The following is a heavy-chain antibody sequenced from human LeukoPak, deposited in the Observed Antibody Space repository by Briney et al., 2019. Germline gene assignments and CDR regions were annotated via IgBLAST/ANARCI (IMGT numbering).Heavy chain of an antibody. D-gene: IGHD1-14*01. V-gene: IGHV3-21*01. J-gene: IGHJ3*01. CDR3: TRDLDLYNDAFDV. Sequence: PGGSLRLSCTASGFTFTRYRMNWVRQAPGKGLEWLSSIRSSSNEIYYADSVKGRFTISRDYAKNSVYLQINSLRAEDTAVYYCTRDLDLYNDAFDVWGQGTRVIVSS. CDR2: IRSSSNEI. CDR1: GFTFTRYR.